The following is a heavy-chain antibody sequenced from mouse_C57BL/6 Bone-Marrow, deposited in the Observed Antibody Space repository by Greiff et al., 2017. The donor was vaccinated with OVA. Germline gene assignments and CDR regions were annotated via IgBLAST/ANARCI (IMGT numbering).Heavy chain of an antibody. Sequence: VKLQQPGAELVKPGASVKLSCKASGYTFTSYWMHWVKQRPGQGLEWIGMIHPNSGSTNYNEKFKSKATLTVDKSSSTAYMQLSSLTSEDSAVYYCARRDGYDGFAYWGQGTLVTVSA. CDR1: GYTFTSYW. CDR2: IHPNSGST. V-gene: IGHV1-64*01. D-gene: IGHD2-2*01. J-gene: IGHJ3*01. CDR3: ARRDGYDGFAY.